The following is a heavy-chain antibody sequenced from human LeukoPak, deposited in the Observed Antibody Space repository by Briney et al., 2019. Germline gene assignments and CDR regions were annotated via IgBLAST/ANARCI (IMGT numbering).Heavy chain of an antibody. Sequence: GESLKISCRGSGYNFTTYWIGWVRQMPGKGLEWMGIIYPGDFDTRYSPSFQGQVIISAEKSIRIAYLQWSSLKASDTAIYYCARRIPSAGDAFDVWGQGTMVTVSS. CDR2: IYPGDFDT. CDR1: GYNFTTYW. CDR3: ARRIPSAGDAFDV. D-gene: IGHD6-19*01. J-gene: IGHJ3*01. V-gene: IGHV5-51*01.